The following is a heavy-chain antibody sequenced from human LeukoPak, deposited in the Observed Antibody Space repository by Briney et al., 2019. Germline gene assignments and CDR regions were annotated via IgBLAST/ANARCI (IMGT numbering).Heavy chain of an antibody. J-gene: IGHJ4*02. Sequence: GGSLRLSCAASGFTFSSYEMNWVRQAPGKGLEWVSYISSSGSTIYYADSVKGRFTISRDNAKNSLYLQMNSLRVEDTAVYYCARETPDSSSWTDFGYWGQGTLVTVSS. CDR2: ISSSGSTI. D-gene: IGHD6-13*01. CDR1: GFTFSSYE. V-gene: IGHV3-48*03. CDR3: ARETPDSSSWTDFGY.